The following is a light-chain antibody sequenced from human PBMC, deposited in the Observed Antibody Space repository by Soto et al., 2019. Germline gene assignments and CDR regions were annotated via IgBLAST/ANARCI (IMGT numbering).Light chain of an antibody. J-gene: IGKJ3*01. CDR3: QQLNSYPPL. CDR1: QSISSW. CDR2: AAS. V-gene: IGKV1-5*01. Sequence: IQMTHSPSATAASVRDIVTITCGASQSISSWLAWYQQKPGKAPKLLIYAASTLQSGVPSRFSGSGSGTEFTLTISSLQPEDFATYYCQQLNSYPPLFGPGTKVDI.